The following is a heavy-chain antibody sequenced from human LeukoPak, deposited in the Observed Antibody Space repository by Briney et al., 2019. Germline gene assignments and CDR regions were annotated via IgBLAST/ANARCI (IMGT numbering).Heavy chain of an antibody. CDR2: ISSSGSTI. Sequence: PGGSLRLSCAASGFTFSDYYMSWIRQAPGKGLEWVSYISSSGSTIYYADSVKGRFTISRDNAKNSLYLQMNSLRAEDTAVYYCARGSSDYVWGSYRYYFDYWGQGTLVTVSS. V-gene: IGHV3-11*01. CDR1: GFTFSDYY. CDR3: ARGSSDYVWGSYRYYFDY. D-gene: IGHD3-16*02. J-gene: IGHJ4*02.